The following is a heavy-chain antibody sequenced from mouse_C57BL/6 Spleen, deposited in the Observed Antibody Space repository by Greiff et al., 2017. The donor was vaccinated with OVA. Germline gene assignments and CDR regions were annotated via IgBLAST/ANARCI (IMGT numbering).Heavy chain of an antibody. CDR2: IDPETGGT. Sequence: QVQLQQSGAELVRPGASVTLSCKASGYTFTDYEMHWVKQTPVHGLEWIGAIDPETGGTAYNQKFKGKAILTADKSSSTAYMELRSLTSEDSAVYYCTRSGGYDDAMDYWGQGTSVTVSS. D-gene: IGHD2-2*01. CDR1: GYTFTDYE. J-gene: IGHJ4*01. V-gene: IGHV1-15*01. CDR3: TRSGGYDDAMDY.